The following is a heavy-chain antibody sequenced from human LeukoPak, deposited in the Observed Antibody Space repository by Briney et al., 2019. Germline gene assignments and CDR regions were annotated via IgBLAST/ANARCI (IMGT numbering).Heavy chain of an antibody. CDR1: GGSISSYY. CDR2: IYHTGST. J-gene: IGHJ4*02. CDR3: ARERDSAGTPY. V-gene: IGHV4-59*12. Sequence: SETLSLTCTVSGGSISSYYWSWIRQPPGKGLEWIGYIYHTGSTYYNPSLKSRVTISADRSNNQFSLKLTSVTAADTAVYYCARERDSAGTPYWGQGTLVTVSS. D-gene: IGHD6-13*01.